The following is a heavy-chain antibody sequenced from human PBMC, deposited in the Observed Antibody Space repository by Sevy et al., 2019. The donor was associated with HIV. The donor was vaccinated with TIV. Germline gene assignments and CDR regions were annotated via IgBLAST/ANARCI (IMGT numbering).Heavy chain of an antibody. Sequence: GGSLRLSCAASGFSFSWYWMSWVRQTPEKGLEWVANIKQDGSEKNYVDSVRGRFTISRDNSKSTLYVQLNSLRAEDTAVYYCARGRKTTQEWLEELDYYYGMDVWGQGTSVTVSS. V-gene: IGHV3-7*01. CDR1: GFSFSWYW. CDR2: IKQDGSEK. J-gene: IGHJ6*02. CDR3: ARGRKTTQEWLEELDYYYGMDV. D-gene: IGHD2-8*01.